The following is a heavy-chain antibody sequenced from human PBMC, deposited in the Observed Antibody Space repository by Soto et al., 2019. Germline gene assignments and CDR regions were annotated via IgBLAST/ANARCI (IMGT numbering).Heavy chain of an antibody. CDR1: GFTFTSYG. CDR3: ARYQRVSLTAIRAFDL. D-gene: IGHD2-21*02. J-gene: IGHJ2*01. Sequence: ASAKVSCKASGFTFTSYGFSWVRQATGEGLEWMGWISPYNGDRAYAQKLQGRVTMTTDPATTTVYMELTSLRSDDTALYYCARYQRVSLTAIRAFDLWGRGTMVTVSS. CDR2: ISPYNGDR. V-gene: IGHV1-18*01.